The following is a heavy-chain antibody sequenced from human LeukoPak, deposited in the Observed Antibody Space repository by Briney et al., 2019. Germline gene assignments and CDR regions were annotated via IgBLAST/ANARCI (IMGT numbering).Heavy chain of an antibody. J-gene: IGHJ4*02. Sequence: ASVKVSCKVSGYTLTELSMHWVRQAPGKGLEWMGGFDPEDGETIYAQKFQGRVTMTEDTSTDTAYMELSSLRSEDTAVYYCATLPILEWLSYFDYWGQGTLVTVSS. CDR3: ATLPILEWLSYFDY. CDR1: GYTLTELS. CDR2: FDPEDGET. D-gene: IGHD3-3*01. V-gene: IGHV1-24*01.